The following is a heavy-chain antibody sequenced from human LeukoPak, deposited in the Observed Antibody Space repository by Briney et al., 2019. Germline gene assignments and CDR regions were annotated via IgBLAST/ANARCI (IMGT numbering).Heavy chain of an antibody. CDR2: ISYTGST. J-gene: IGHJ4*02. D-gene: IGHD4-17*01. CDR3: ARLDYGDTNFDY. CDR1: GGSISSYY. Sequence: PSETLSLTCTVSGGSISSYYWSWIRQPPGKGLEWIGYISYTGSTNYKPSLKSRVTISVDTSKNQFSLKLSSVTAADTAVYYCARLDYGDTNFDYWGQGTLVTVSS. V-gene: IGHV4-59*08.